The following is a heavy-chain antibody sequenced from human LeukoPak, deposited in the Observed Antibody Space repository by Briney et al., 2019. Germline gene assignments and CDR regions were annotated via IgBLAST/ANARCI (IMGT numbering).Heavy chain of an antibody. CDR3: ARDARIAAAGFDY. D-gene: IGHD6-13*01. CDR2: IIPIFGTA. J-gene: IGHJ4*02. Sequence: RASVKVSCKASGGTFSSYAISWVRQAPGQGLEWMGGIIPIFGTANYAQKFQGRVTITADESTSTAYMELSSLRSEDTAVYYCARDARIAAAGFDYWGQGTLVTVSS. V-gene: IGHV1-69*13. CDR1: GGTFSSYA.